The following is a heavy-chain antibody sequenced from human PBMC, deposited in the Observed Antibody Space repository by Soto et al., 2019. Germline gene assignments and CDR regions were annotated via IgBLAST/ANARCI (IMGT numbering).Heavy chain of an antibody. J-gene: IGHJ6*02. Sequence: ASVKVSCKASGYTFTSYAMHWVRQAPGQRLEWMGWINAGNGNTKYPQKFQGRVTITRDTSASTAYMELSSLRSEDTAVYYCARGLYGDYYGMDVWGQGTTVTVSS. CDR3: ARGLYGDYYGMDV. CDR2: INAGNGNT. D-gene: IGHD3-10*01. V-gene: IGHV1-3*01. CDR1: GYTFTSYA.